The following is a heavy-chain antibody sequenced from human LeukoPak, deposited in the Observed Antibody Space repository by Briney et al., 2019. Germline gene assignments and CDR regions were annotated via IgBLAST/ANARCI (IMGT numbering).Heavy chain of an antibody. J-gene: IGHJ5*02. CDR3: ARARENTMIVGFDP. CDR2: IYYSGST. CDR1: GGSISSYY. V-gene: IGHV4-59*01. Sequence: SETLSLTCTVSGGSISSYYWSWIRQPPGKGLEWLGYIYYSGSTNYNPSLKSRVTISVDTSKNQFSLKLSSVTAADTAVYYCARARENTMIVGFDPWGQGTLVTVSS. D-gene: IGHD3-22*01.